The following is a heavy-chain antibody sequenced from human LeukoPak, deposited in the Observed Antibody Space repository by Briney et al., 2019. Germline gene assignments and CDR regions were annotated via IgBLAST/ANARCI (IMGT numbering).Heavy chain of an antibody. CDR2: IYHSGST. V-gene: IGHV4-59*01. D-gene: IGHD5-12*01. CDR3: ARVSFRGYSGYDPSYYFDY. CDR1: GGSISSYY. J-gene: IGHJ4*02. Sequence: PSETLSLTCTVSGGSISSYYWSWIRQPPGKGLEWIGYIYHSGSTNYNPSLKSRVTISVDTSKNQFSLKLSSVTAADTAVYYCARVSFRGYSGYDPSYYFDYWGQGTLVTVSS.